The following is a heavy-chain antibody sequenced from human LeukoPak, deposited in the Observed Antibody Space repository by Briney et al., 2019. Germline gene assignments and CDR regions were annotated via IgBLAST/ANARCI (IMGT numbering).Heavy chain of an antibody. CDR1: GFTFDDYA. CDR2: ISWNSGSI. V-gene: IGHV3-9*01. D-gene: IGHD5-12*01. CDR3: AKDVRKWGIMATTPDDY. Sequence: GGSLRLSCAASGFTFDDYAMHWVRQAPGKGLEWVSGISWNSGSIGYADSVKGRFTISRDNAKNSLYLQMNSLRAEDTALYYCAKDVRKWGIMATTPDDYWGQGTLVTVSS. J-gene: IGHJ4*02.